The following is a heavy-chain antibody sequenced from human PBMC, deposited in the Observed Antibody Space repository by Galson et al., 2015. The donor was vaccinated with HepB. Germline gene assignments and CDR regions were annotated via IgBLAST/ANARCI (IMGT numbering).Heavy chain of an antibody. CDR3: ARGDSGSYYQQGYFDY. Sequence: QSGAAVAKPGESLTISCKGSGCSFTSDWIGWVRQMPGKGLEWMGMIYTGDSGTRYSPSFQGQVTIPADKSISTASLQWSSLKASDTAMYYCARGDSGSYYQQGYFDYWGQGTLVTVSS. CDR1: GCSFTSDW. CDR2: IYTGDSGT. V-gene: IGHV5-51*03. J-gene: IGHJ4*02. D-gene: IGHD1-26*01.